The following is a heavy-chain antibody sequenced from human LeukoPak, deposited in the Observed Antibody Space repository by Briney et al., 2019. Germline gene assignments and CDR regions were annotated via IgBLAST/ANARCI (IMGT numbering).Heavy chain of an antibody. CDR3: ARGLYRRSWRSMVRGVNYYFDY. CDR1: GGSVSGYY. J-gene: IGHJ4*02. D-gene: IGHD3-10*01. V-gene: IGHV4-34*01. Sequence: SETLSLACAVDGGSVSGYYWGWIRQPPGKGRECIGEIKHIVSTNYNPSLKSRFTISVDTSKNQLSMKLSSVTAADTAVYYCARGLYRRSWRSMVRGVNYYFDYWGQGTLVTVSS. CDR2: IKHIVST.